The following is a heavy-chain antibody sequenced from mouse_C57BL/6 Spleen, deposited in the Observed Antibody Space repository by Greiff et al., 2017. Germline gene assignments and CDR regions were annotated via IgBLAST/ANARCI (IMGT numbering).Heavy chain of an antibody. D-gene: IGHD2-5*01. CDR3: AAYSNYGFDY. CDR2: IWTGGGT. CDR1: GFSLTSYA. Sequence: VQRVESGPGLVAPSQSLSITCTVSGFSLTSYAISWVRQPPGKGLEWLGVIWTGGGTKYNSALKSRLSISKDNSKSQVFLKMNSLQTDDTARYYCAAYSNYGFDYWGQGTTLTVSS. J-gene: IGHJ2*01. V-gene: IGHV2-9-1*01.